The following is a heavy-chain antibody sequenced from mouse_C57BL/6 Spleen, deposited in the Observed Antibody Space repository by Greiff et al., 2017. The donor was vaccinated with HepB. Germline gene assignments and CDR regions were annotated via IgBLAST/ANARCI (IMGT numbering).Heavy chain of an antibody. Sequence: EVQLQQSGPVLVKPGASVKMSCKASGYTFTDYYMNWVKQSHGKSLEWIGVIYPYNGGTSYNQKFTGKATLTVDKSSSPAYMELNSLTSEDSAVYYCARGSRALPWFAYWGQGTLVTVSA. CDR3: ARGSRALPWFAY. CDR1: GYTFTDYY. V-gene: IGHV1-19*01. D-gene: IGHD1-1*01. J-gene: IGHJ3*01. CDR2: IYPYNGGT.